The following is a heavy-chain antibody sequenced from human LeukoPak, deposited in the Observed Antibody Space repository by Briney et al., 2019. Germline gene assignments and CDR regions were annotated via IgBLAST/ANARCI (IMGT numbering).Heavy chain of an antibody. V-gene: IGHV1-69*05. Sequence: GASVKVSCKASGGTFSSYAISWVRQAPGRGLEWMGGIIPIFGTANYAQKFQGRVTITTDESTSTAYMELSSLRSEDTAIYYCARGVYYYGSGSLNWFDPWGQGTLVTVSS. J-gene: IGHJ5*02. D-gene: IGHD3-10*01. CDR3: ARGVYYYGSGSLNWFDP. CDR1: GGTFSSYA. CDR2: IIPIFGTA.